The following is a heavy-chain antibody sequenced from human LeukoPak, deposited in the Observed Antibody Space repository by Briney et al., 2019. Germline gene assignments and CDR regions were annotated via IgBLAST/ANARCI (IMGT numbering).Heavy chain of an antibody. V-gene: IGHV3-23*01. D-gene: IGHD6-13*01. CDR1: GFTFNRNA. Sequence: GGSLRLSCAASGFTFNRNAISWVRQAPGKGLEWVSAIGGSGDTTYYADSVKGRFTISRDNSKNTLYLQMNSLRAEDTAMYYCAKRLYTSSWAPDDYWGQGTLVTVSS. CDR2: IGGSGDTT. J-gene: IGHJ4*02. CDR3: AKRLYTSSWAPDDY.